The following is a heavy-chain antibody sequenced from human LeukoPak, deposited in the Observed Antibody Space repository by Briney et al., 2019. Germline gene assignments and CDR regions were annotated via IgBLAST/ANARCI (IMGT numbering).Heavy chain of an antibody. D-gene: IGHD3-3*01. CDR1: GFTFSSYA. CDR3: AKEYYDFWSGYPHDY. V-gene: IGHV3-23*01. J-gene: IGHJ4*02. CDR2: ISGSGGST. Sequence: PGGSLRLSCAASGFTFSSYAMSWVRQAPGKELEWVSAISGSGGSTYYADSVKGRFTISRDNSKNTLYLQMNSLRAEDTAVYYCAKEYYDFWSGYPHDYWGQGTLVTVSS.